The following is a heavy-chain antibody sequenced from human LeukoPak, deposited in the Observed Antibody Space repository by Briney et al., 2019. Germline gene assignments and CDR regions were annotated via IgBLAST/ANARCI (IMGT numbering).Heavy chain of an antibody. Sequence: GGSLRLSCAASGFTFSSYAMHWVRQAPGKGLEWVSGISWNSGSIGYADSVKGRFTISRDNAKNSLYLQMNSLRAEDTALYYCAKDISHGGSGSYKYFDYWGQGTLVTVSS. CDR3: AKDISHGGSGSYKYFDY. V-gene: IGHV3-9*01. D-gene: IGHD3-10*01. CDR1: GFTFSSYA. J-gene: IGHJ4*02. CDR2: ISWNSGSI.